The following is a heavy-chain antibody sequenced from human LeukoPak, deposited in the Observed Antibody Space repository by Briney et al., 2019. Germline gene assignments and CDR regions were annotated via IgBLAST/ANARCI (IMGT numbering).Heavy chain of an antibody. D-gene: IGHD1-26*01. V-gene: IGHV1-18*04. Sequence: ASVRVSCKASGYTFTSYYMHWVRQAPGQGLEWMGWISAYNGNTNYAQNLQGRVSMTTDTSTSTAYMELRSLRSDDTAVYYCARNPRYSGSYYGDYWGQGTLVTVSS. CDR2: ISAYNGNT. CDR1: GYTFTSYY. J-gene: IGHJ4*02. CDR3: ARNPRYSGSYYGDY.